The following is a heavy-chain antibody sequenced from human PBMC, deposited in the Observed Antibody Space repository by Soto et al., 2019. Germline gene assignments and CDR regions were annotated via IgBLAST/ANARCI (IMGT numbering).Heavy chain of an antibody. CDR2: ISSSSRHI. Sequence: EVQLVESGGGLVEPGGSLRLSCAASGFTFSTYSMNWVRQAPGKGLEWVSSISSSSRHIYYADSVKGRFTTSRDNAKDSLYLQMNSLRAEDTAVYYCSRDQRLHPNHDAYDIWGQGTMVTVSS. CDR1: GFTFSTYS. CDR3: SRDQRLHPNHDAYDI. D-gene: IGHD5-18*01. V-gene: IGHV3-21*01. J-gene: IGHJ3*02.